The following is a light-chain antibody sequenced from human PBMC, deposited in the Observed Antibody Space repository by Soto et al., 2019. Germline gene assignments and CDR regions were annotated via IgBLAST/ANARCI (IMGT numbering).Light chain of an antibody. J-gene: IGKJ2*01. CDR3: QQSYSTPYT. CDR1: QSISSY. Sequence: DIQMTQSPSSLSASVGDRVTITCRASQSISSYLNWYQQNPGKAPELLIYAASSLQSGVPSRFSGSGFGTDFTLTISSLQPEDFASYYCQQSYSTPYTFGQGTKLEIK. V-gene: IGKV1-39*01. CDR2: AAS.